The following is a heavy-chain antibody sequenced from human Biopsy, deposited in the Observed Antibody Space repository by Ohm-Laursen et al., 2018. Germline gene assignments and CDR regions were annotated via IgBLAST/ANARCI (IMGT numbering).Heavy chain of an antibody. V-gene: IGHV3-30*18. CDR3: AKDGGQWLGEAFDI. J-gene: IGHJ3*02. CDR2: IAYDGSNK. Sequence: SLRLSCAASGFGMYAMHWVRQPPGKGLEWLAVIAYDGSNKYYAESVKGRFTISRDRSRDTVHLQMNSLRYEDTALYYCAKDGGQWLGEAFDIWGHGTMVSVSS. D-gene: IGHD6-19*01. CDR1: GFGMYA.